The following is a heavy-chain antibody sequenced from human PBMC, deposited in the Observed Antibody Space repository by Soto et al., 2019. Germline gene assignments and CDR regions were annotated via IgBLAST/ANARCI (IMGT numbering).Heavy chain of an antibody. Sequence: GGSLRLSCAVSGFTFNDYWMHWVRQAPGKGLVWVSRINYDGTSTAYADSVEGRFTISRDNADNTLYLQMKSLRTEDSAIYYCTRDRNGDYVDWGQGTLVTVSS. CDR1: GFTFNDYW. CDR3: TRDRNGDYVD. V-gene: IGHV3-74*01. CDR2: INYDGTST. D-gene: IGHD4-17*01. J-gene: IGHJ4*02.